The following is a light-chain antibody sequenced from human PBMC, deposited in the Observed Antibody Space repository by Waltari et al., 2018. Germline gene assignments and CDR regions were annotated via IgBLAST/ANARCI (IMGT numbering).Light chain of an antibody. J-gene: IGKJ2*03. CDR3: QQYYSFPYS. CDR2: WAS. V-gene: IGKV4-1*01. CDR1: QSLLYNSNNKNY. Sequence: DIVMTQSPDSLAVSLGERVTINCKSSQSLLYNSNNKNYLAWYQQKPGQAPKLLIYWASTRESGIPNRFSGSGAGTDFTLTISGLQAEDVAVYHCQQYYSFPYSFGQGTKVEIK.